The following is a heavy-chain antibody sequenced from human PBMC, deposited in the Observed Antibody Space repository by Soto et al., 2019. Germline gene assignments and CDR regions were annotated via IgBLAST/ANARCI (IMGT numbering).Heavy chain of an antibody. CDR3: TRQGYRGYDSREVHYYYYYMDV. D-gene: IGHD5-12*01. J-gene: IGHJ6*03. CDR1: GFTFSGSA. Sequence: EVQLVESGGGLVQPGGSLKLSCAASGFTFSGSAMHWVRQASGKGLEWVGRIRSKANSYATAYAASVKGRFTISRDDSKNTAYLKMTSLKTEDTDVYYCTRQGYRGYDSREVHYYYYYMDVWGKGITVTVSS. CDR2: IRSKANSYAT. V-gene: IGHV3-73*01.